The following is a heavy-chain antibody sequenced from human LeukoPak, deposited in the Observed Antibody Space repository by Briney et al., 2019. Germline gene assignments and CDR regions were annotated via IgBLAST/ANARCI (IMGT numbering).Heavy chain of an antibody. CDR3: ARDPNYSGSGLYFDY. J-gene: IGHJ4*02. CDR1: GFTFSSYS. CDR2: ISSSSSYI. V-gene: IGHV3-21*01. D-gene: IGHD3-10*01. Sequence: PGGSLRLSCAASGFTFSSYSMNWVRQAPGKGLEWVSSISSSSSYIYYADSVKGRFTISRDNAKNSLYLQMKSLRAEDTAIYYCARDPNYSGSGLYFDYWGQGALVTVSS.